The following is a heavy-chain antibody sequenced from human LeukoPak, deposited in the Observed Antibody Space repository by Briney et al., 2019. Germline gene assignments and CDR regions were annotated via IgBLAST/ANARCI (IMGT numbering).Heavy chain of an antibody. CDR3: AREYYYDSSGGVVAFDI. J-gene: IGHJ3*02. CDR1: GYTFTSYG. Sequence: ASVKVSCKASGYTFTSYGISWVRQAPGQGLEWMGWISAYNGNTNYAQKLQGRVTMTTDTSTSTAYMELRSLRSDDTAVYYCAREYYYDSSGGVVAFDIWGQGTMVTVSS. D-gene: IGHD3-22*01. V-gene: IGHV1-18*01. CDR2: ISAYNGNT.